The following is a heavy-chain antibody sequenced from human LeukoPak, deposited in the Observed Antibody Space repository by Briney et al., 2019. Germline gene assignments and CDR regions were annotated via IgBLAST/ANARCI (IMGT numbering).Heavy chain of an antibody. CDR2: IRYDGSNI. Sequence: GGSLRLSCAASGFTFSSYGMHWVRQAPGKGLEWVAFIRYDGSNIYYADSVKGRFTISRDNAKNSLYLQMNSLRAEDAALYFCARDPYSSSYGAHYYYYMDVWGKGTTVTISS. J-gene: IGHJ6*03. CDR1: GFTFSSYG. CDR3: ARDPYSSSYGAHYYYYMDV. V-gene: IGHV3-30*02. D-gene: IGHD6-13*01.